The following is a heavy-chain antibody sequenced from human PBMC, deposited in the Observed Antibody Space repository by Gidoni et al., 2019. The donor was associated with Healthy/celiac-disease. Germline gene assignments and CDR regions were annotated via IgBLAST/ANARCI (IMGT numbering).Heavy chain of an antibody. CDR1: GFTLSSYA. V-gene: IGHV3-30-3*01. D-gene: IGHD3-9*01. J-gene: IGHJ6*02. CDR2: ITYDGSNK. Sequence: QVQLVESGGGVVQPGWSLRLSCAASGFTLSSYAMHWLRQAPGKGLEWVAVITYDGSNKYYADSVKGRFTISRDNSKNTLYLQMNSLRAEDTAVYYCASPYYDILTGYLYGMDVWGQGTTVTVSS. CDR3: ASPYYDILTGYLYGMDV.